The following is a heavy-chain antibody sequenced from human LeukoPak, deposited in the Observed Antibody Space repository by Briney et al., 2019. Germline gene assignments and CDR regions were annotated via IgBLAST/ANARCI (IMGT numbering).Heavy chain of an antibody. CDR1: GGSISNSRYY. Sequence: SETLSLTCTVSGGSISNSRYYWGWTRQPPGKGLEWIGSIYDGGNTYYNPSLKSRVTISVDTSKKQFSLKLNSVTAADTAVYYCARDWAEWGQGTLVTVSS. CDR3: ARDWAE. CDR2: IYDGGNT. D-gene: IGHD7-27*01. V-gene: IGHV4-39*07. J-gene: IGHJ4*02.